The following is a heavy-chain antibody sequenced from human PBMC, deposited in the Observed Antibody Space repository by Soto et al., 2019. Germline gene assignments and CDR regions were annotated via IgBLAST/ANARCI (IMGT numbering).Heavy chain of an antibody. V-gene: IGHV3-9*01. CDR1: GFTFDDYA. CDR2: ISWNSGSI. Sequence: EVQLVESGGGLVQPGRSLRLSCAASGFTFDDYAMHWVRQAPGKGLEWVSGISWNSGSIGYADSVKGRFTISRDNAKNSLYLQMNSLRAEDTALYYCAKVSVPYSSGTRGRDYGMDVWGQGTTVTVSS. D-gene: IGHD6-19*01. CDR3: AKVSVPYSSGTRGRDYGMDV. J-gene: IGHJ6*02.